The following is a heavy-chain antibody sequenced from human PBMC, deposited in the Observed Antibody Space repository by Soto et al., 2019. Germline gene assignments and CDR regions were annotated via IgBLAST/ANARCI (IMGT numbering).Heavy chain of an antibody. J-gene: IGHJ4*02. CDR3: ARGHQPKGFDY. V-gene: IGHV3-48*02. CDR2: ISESASAI. CDR1: GFTFSNYA. Sequence: EVQLVESGGGLVQPGGSLRLSCEASGFTFSNYAMNWVRQAPGKGLEWVSFISESASAIYHAASVKGRFTISRDNAKNSLYLQTNSLRDEDTAVYYCARGHQPKGFDYWGQGTLVTVSS. D-gene: IGHD2-2*01.